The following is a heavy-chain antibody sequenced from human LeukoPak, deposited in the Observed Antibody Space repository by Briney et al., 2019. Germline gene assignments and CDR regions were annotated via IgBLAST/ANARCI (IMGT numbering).Heavy chain of an antibody. J-gene: IGHJ4*02. CDR3: ARQVPGIAAAVSY. V-gene: IGHV5-51*01. D-gene: IGHD6-13*01. CDR2: IYPGDSDT. Sequence: PGESLKISCKGSGYSFTSYWIGWVRQMPGKGLEWMGFIYPGDSDTRYSPSFRGQVTISADKSVSTAYLQWSSLKASDTAMYYCARQVPGIAAAVSYWGQGTLVTVSS. CDR1: GYSFTSYW.